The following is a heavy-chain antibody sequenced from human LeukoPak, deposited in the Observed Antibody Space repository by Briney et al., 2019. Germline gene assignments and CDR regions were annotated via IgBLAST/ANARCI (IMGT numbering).Heavy chain of an antibody. Sequence: GGSLRLSCAASGFTFSSYAMSWVRQAPGKGLDWVSAISGSGGSTYYADSVKGRFTISRDNSKNTLYLQMNSLRAEDTAVYYCAKATTVSPGGRGPLDYWGQGTLVTVSS. CDR3: AKATTVSPGGRGPLDY. CDR2: ISGSGGST. D-gene: IGHD2-8*02. J-gene: IGHJ4*02. V-gene: IGHV3-23*01. CDR1: GFTFSSYA.